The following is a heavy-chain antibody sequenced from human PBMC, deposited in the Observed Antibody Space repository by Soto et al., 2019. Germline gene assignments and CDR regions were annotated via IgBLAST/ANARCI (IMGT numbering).Heavy chain of an antibody. CDR2: ISSDGGNK. J-gene: IGHJ4*02. CDR1: GFTFSTYG. D-gene: IGHD6-19*01. Sequence: QVQLVESGGGVVQPGRSLRLSCAVSGFTFSTYGMHWVRQAPGKGLEWVAVISSDGGNKYYADTVKGRFTISRDNSKNTLTLQMNSLRAEDTAVYYCVKVGHLRCSGWYAGVDKANEYYFAYWGQGTLVTVSS. V-gene: IGHV3-30*18. CDR3: VKVGHLRCSGWYAGVDKANEYYFAY.